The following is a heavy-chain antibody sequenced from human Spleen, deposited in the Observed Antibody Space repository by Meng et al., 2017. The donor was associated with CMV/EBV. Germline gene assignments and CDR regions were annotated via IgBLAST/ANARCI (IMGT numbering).Heavy chain of an antibody. Sequence: GGSLRLSCAASGFTFSSYAMSWVRQAPGKGLEWVSAISGSGGSTYYADSVKGRFTISRDNSKNTLYLEMDSLRAEDTAVYYCAKGGDFWSYYFDYWGQGTLVTVSS. CDR2: ISGSGGST. CDR1: GFTFSSYA. J-gene: IGHJ4*02. D-gene: IGHD3-3*01. V-gene: IGHV3-23*01. CDR3: AKGGDFWSYYFDY.